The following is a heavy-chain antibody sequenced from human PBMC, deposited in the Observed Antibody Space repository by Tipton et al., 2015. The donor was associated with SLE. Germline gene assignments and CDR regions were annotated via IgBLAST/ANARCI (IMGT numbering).Heavy chain of an antibody. V-gene: IGHV3-74*01. D-gene: IGHD7-27*01. CDR2: INGDGTST. Sequence: SLRLSCAASGFTFSTHWMHWVRQDPGKGLVWVSRINGDGTSTTYADSVKGRFIISRDNTKSTLYLQMNSLGAEDTAVYYCARAKSNWGWEYYFDYWGQGTLVTASS. CDR3: ARAKSNWGWEYYFDY. CDR1: GFTFSTHW. J-gene: IGHJ4*02.